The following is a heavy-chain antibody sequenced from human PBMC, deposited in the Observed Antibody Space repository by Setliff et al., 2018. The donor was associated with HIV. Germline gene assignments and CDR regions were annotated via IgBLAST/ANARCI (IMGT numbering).Heavy chain of an antibody. CDR1: GYSFTSYW. CDR2: IYPGDYDT. D-gene: IGHD3-9*01. CDR3: ARAPNSPSYSNIFYADH. J-gene: IGHJ5*02. Sequence: GESLKISCMGSGYSFTSYWIAWVRQMPGKGLEWMGLIYPGDYDTIYSPSFQGQVTISVDKSIRTAYLQWSSLKASDTAMYFCARAPNSPSYSNIFYADHGGQGTLVTGSS. V-gene: IGHV5-51*01.